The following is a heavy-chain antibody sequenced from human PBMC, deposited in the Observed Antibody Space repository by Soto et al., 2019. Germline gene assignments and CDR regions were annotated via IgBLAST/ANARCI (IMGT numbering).Heavy chain of an antibody. CDR1: GGSISSGDYY. CDR3: ARITGIDYYYGMDV. CDR2: IYYSGNT. J-gene: IGHJ6*02. D-gene: IGHD1-20*01. Sequence: SETLSLTCTVSGGSISSGDYYWSWIRQPPGKGLEWIAYIYYSGNTYYNPSLKSRVTISLGTSKNQFSLVLSSVTAADTAVYYCARITGIDYYYGMDVWGQGTTVTVSS. V-gene: IGHV4-30-4*01.